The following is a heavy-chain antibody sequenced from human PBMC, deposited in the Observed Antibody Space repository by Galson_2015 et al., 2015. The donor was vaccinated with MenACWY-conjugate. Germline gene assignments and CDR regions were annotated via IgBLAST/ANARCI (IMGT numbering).Heavy chain of an antibody. Sequence: PALVKPTQTLTLTCSFSGFSLTTTGVGVGWIRQPPGKALEWLALIYWDDDERYTPSLKSRLTITKDTSKNQVVLTMTDMDPVDTATYYRAHRGHTGTYFAYWGQGTLVTVSS. CDR3: AHRGHTGTYFAY. D-gene: IGHD1-26*01. CDR2: IYWDDDE. J-gene: IGHJ4*02. CDR1: GFSLTTTGVG. V-gene: IGHV2-5*02.